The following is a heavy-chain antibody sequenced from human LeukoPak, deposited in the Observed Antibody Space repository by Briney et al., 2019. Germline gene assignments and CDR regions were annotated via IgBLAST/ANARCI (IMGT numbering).Heavy chain of an antibody. Sequence: GGSLRLSCAASGFTFISYWMSWVRQAPGKGLEWVANIKQDGSEKYYVDSVKGRFTISRDNAKNSLYLQMNSLRAEDTAVYYCARVLGVDTAMGGGDYWGQGTLVTVSS. J-gene: IGHJ4*02. D-gene: IGHD5-18*01. CDR3: ARVLGVDTAMGGGDY. CDR2: IKQDGSEK. CDR1: GFTFISYW. V-gene: IGHV3-7*01.